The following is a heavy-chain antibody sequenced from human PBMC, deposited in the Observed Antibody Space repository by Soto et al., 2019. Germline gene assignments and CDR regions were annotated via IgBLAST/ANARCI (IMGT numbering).Heavy chain of an antibody. D-gene: IGHD4-17*01. J-gene: IGHJ6*02. CDR1: GGTFSSYT. Sequence: GASVKVSCKASGGTFSSYTISWVRQAPGQGLEWMGWMNPNSGNTGYAQKFQGRVTMTRNTSISTAYMELSSLRSEDTAVYYCARGFTTVTYYYYGMDVWGQGTTVTVSS. V-gene: IGHV1-8*02. CDR2: MNPNSGNT. CDR3: ARGFTTVTYYYYGMDV.